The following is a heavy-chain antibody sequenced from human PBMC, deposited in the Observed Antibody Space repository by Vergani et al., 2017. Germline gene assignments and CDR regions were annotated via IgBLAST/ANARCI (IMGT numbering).Heavy chain of an antibody. D-gene: IGHD6-13*01. CDR2: IYTSGST. CDR1: GGSISSGSYY. V-gene: IGHV4-61*02. Sequence: QVQLQESGPGLVKPSQTLSLTCTVSGGSISSGSYYWSWIRQPAGKGLEWIGRIYTSGSTNYNPSLKSRVTISVDTSKNQFSLKLSSVTAADTAVYYCARESSSWYLGFDPWGQGTLVTVSS. J-gene: IGHJ5*02. CDR3: ARESSSWYLGFDP.